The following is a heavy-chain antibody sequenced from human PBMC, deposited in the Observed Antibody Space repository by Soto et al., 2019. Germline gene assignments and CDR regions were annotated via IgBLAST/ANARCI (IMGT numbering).Heavy chain of an antibody. Sequence: ALMKVSCKASGYTFTSYKMHWVRKAPGQGLEWMGIINPSGGSTSYAQKFQGRVTMTRDTSTSTVYMELSSLRSEDTAVYYCARDIILMLYGQYYYYMHAWGKETTLTVSS. CDR1: GYTFTSYK. V-gene: IGHV1-46*01. J-gene: IGHJ6*03. CDR2: INPSGGST. D-gene: IGHD2-8*01. CDR3: ARDIILMLYGQYYYYMHA.